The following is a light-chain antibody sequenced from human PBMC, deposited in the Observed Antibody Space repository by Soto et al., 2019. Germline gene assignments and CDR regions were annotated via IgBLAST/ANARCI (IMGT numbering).Light chain of an antibody. CDR1: QDISTY. Sequence: GDRLTITCQASQDISTYLNWYQQKPGKAPKLLISDASKLEPGVPSRFSGSGSGTHFTFIITRLQPEDIATYYCQQYDNLRTFGQGTKVDIK. V-gene: IGKV1-33*01. J-gene: IGKJ2*01. CDR3: QQYDNLRT. CDR2: DAS.